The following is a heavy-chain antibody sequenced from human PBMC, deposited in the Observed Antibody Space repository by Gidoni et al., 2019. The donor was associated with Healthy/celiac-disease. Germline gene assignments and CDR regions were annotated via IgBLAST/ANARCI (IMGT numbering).Heavy chain of an antibody. CDR2: SDSGGST. J-gene: IGHJ3*02. CDR3: ARLLAYCGGDCYPAFDI. V-gene: IGHV3-66*01. CDR1: GFTVSSHY. D-gene: IGHD2-21*02. Sequence: EVQLVASGGSLVQPGGSLRLSCAASGFTVSSHYMCWVRQAPGKGLGWVSVSDSGGSTYHADSVKGRFIISRYNSKNTLYLQMNSLRAEDTAVYYCARLLAYCGGDCYPAFDIWGQGTMVTVSS.